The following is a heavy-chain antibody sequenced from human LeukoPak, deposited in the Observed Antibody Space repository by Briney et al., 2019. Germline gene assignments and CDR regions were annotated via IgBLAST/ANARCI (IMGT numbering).Heavy chain of an antibody. J-gene: IGHJ5*02. Sequence: PGGSLRLSCAASGFTFSSYSMNWVRQAPGKGLEWVSSISSSSSYIYYADSVKGRFTISRDNAKNSLYLQMNSLRAEVTAVYYCARVGWFGELLFDPWGQGTLVTVSS. D-gene: IGHD3-10*01. V-gene: IGHV3-21*01. CDR1: GFTFSSYS. CDR2: ISSSSSYI. CDR3: ARVGWFGELLFDP.